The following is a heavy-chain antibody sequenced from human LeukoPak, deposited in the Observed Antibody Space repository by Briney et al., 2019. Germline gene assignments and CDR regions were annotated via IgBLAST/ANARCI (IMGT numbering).Heavy chain of an antibody. V-gene: IGHV3-23*01. Sequence: GGSLRLSCAASGFTFSSYAMSWVRQAPGKGLEWVSAISGSGGSTYYADSVKGRFTISRDNSKNTLYLQMNSLRAEDTAVYYCAKDRPSYYDFWSGHLLFDYWGQGTLVTVSS. CDR1: GFTFSSYA. J-gene: IGHJ4*02. D-gene: IGHD3-3*01. CDR3: AKDRPSYYDFWSGHLLFDY. CDR2: ISGSGGST.